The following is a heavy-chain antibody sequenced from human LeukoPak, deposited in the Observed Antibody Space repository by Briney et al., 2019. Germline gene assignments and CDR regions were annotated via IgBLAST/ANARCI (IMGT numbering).Heavy chain of an antibody. D-gene: IGHD6-19*01. CDR1: GGTFSSYT. J-gene: IGHJ4*02. CDR3: ARDLTDSSGSV. CDR2: IIPILGIA. V-gene: IGHV1-69*04. Sequence: SAKVSCKASGGTFSSYTISWVRQAPGQGLEWMGRIIPILGIANYAQKFQGRVTITADKSTSTAYMELSSLRSEDTAVYYCARDLTDSSGSVWGQGTLVTVSS.